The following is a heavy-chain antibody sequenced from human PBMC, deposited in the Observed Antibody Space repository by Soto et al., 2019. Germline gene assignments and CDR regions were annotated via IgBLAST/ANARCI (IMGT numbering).Heavy chain of an antibody. J-gene: IGHJ6*02. D-gene: IGHD2-2*01. V-gene: IGHV3-15*07. CDR1: GFTFSSAW. Sequence: RLSGAASGFTFSSAWMNCVRQAPGKGLEWVGRIKSKTDGGTTDYAAPVKGRFTISRDDSKNTLYLQMNSLKTEDTAVYYCTTDDSIVVVPAAMQGDYYYYYGMDVWCQGTPVTVSS. CDR3: TTDDSIVVVPAAMQGDYYYYYGMDV. CDR2: IKSKTDGGTT.